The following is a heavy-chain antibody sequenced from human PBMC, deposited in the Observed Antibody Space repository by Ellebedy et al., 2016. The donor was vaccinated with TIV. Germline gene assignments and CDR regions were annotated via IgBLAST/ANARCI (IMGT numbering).Heavy chain of an antibody. CDR1: GFTFSSYA. Sequence: PGGSLRLSCVASGFTFSSYAMSWVRQAPGKGLDWVSAISGTGSSTTHYADSVKGRFTISRDNAKNSLYLQMNSLTVEDTAVYYCARRYCTISRCFAASWASLDMWGQGTMVTVSS. CDR3: ARRYCTISRCFAASWASLDM. D-gene: IGHD2-2*01. V-gene: IGHV3-23*01. CDR2: ISGTGSSTT. J-gene: IGHJ3*02.